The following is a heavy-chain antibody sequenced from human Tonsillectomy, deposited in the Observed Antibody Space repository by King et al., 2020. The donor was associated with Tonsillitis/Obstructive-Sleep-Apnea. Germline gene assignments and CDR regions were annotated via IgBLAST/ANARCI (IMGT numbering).Heavy chain of an antibody. CDR1: GGSVSGGYFY. CDR3: ARYGCSSTRCFTNWFDP. Sequence: QLQESGPGLVKPSETLSLTCTVSGGSVSGGYFYWSWIRQPPGKRLEWIGYIYYSGSTSYNPSLKSRVTISLDTSRNQFSLRLSSVTAADTAVYYCARYGCSSTRCFTNWFDPWGQGTLVTVSS. J-gene: IGHJ5*02. D-gene: IGHD2-2*01. CDR2: IYYSGST. V-gene: IGHV4-61*01.